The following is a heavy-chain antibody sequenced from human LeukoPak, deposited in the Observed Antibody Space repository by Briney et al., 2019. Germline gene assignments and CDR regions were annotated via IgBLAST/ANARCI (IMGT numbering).Heavy chain of an antibody. V-gene: IGHV3-23*01. J-gene: IGHJ4*02. CDR2: ISGSGGST. CDR1: GFTFSSYA. D-gene: IGHD3-22*01. Sequence: GGSLRLSCAASGFTFSSYAMSWVRQAPGKGLEWVSAISGSGGSTYYADSVKGRFTISRDNSKNTLYLQMNSLRAEDTAVYYCAKDYDSSGYYYWLDYWGQGTLVTVSS. CDR3: AKDYDSSGYYYWLDY.